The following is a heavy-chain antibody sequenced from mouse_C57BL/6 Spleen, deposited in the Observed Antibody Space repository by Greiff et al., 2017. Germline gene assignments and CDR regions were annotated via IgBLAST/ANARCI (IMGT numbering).Heavy chain of an antibody. CDR2: ISSGSSTI. CDR3: ARLERKDYYFDY. CDR1: GFTFSDYG. V-gene: IGHV5-17*01. Sequence: EVMLVESGGGLVKPGGSLKLSCAASGFTFSDYGMHWVRQAPEKGLEWVAYISSGSSTIYYADTVKGRFTISRDNAKNTLFLQMTSLKSEDTAMYYCARLERKDYYFDYWGQGTTLTVSS. J-gene: IGHJ2*01.